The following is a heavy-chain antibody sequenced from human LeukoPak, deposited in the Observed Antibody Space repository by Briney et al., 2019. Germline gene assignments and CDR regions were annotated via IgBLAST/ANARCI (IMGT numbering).Heavy chain of an antibody. D-gene: IGHD3-3*01. Sequence: PSETLSLTCAVYGGTFSGYYWSWIRQPPGKRLEWGGESNDRGGTNYNPSLKSRVTISADKSKNQVSLKLTSVTVADTAVYYCAREVLGWSGYPDFDYWGQGTLVTVSS. CDR3: AREVLGWSGYPDFDY. J-gene: IGHJ4*02. V-gene: IGHV4-34*01. CDR2: SNDRGGT. CDR1: GGTFSGYY.